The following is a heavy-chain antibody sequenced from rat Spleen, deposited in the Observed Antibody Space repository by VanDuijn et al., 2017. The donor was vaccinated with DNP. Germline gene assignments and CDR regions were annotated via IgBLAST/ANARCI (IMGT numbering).Heavy chain of an antibody. D-gene: IGHD1-4*01. CDR1: GFTFSDFY. V-gene: IGHV5-22*01. Sequence: EVQLVESGGGLVQPGRSLKLSCAASGFTFSDFYMAWVRQTPTKGLEWVAYTNYAGGSTYNGDSVKGRFTISRDNAKNTLYLQMNSLRSEDTATYYCARHVLPLRVWDYWGQGVMVTVSS. CDR3: ARHVLPLRVWDY. CDR2: TNYAGGST. J-gene: IGHJ2*01.